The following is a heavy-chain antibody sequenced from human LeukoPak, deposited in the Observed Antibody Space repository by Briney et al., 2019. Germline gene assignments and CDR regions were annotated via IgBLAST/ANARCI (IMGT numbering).Heavy chain of an antibody. CDR3: ARTVGATIGDEYFQH. D-gene: IGHD1-26*01. CDR2: TYYRSKWYN. V-gene: IGHV6-1*01. CDR1: GDSVSSNSAA. J-gene: IGHJ1*01. Sequence: SQTLSLTCAISGDSVSSNSAAWNWIRQSPSRGLEWLGRTYYRSKWYNDYAVSVKGRITINPDTSKNQFSLQLNSVTPEDTAVYYCARTVGATIGDEYFQHWGQGTLVTVSS.